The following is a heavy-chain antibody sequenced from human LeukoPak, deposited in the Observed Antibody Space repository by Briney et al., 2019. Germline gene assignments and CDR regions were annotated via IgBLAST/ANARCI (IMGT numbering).Heavy chain of an antibody. CDR1: GFTFSSHW. J-gene: IGHJ5*01. CDR3: ARDRSVINGVAYNWFDS. D-gene: IGHD2-8*01. CDR2: INSDGSII. Sequence: PAGSLRLSCAGSGFTFSSHWMHWVRQAHGKGLVWVSRINSDGSIIDYADSVKGRFTISRDNAKNTLYLQMNSLRAEDTAVYYCARDRSVINGVAYNWFDSWGQGTLVTVSS. V-gene: IGHV3-74*01.